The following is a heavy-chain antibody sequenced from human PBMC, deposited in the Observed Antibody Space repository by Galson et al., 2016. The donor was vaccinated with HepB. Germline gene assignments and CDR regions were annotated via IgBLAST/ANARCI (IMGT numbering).Heavy chain of an antibody. CDR1: RFTFNNFG. J-gene: IGHJ4*02. V-gene: IGHV3-33*01. D-gene: IGHD1-1*01. CDR2: IWYDGSTK. CDR3: ARGVQIYFGFLDF. Sequence: SLRLSCAASRFTFNNFGAHWVRQAPGKGLEWLAGIWYDGSTKYYADSVKGRVTISSDKPKDTAYLQINSLKVEDTAVYYLARGVQIYFGFLDFWGPGTLVTVSS.